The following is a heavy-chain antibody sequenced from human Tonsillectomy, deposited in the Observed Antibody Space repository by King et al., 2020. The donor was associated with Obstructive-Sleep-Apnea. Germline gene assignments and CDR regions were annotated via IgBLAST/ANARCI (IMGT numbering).Heavy chain of an antibody. V-gene: IGHV3-30*04. J-gene: IGHJ4*02. CDR2: ISYDGSNK. Sequence: VQLVESGGGVVQPGRSLRLSCAASGFTFSSYAMHWVRQAPGKGLEWVAVISYDGSNKYYADSVKGRFTISRDNSKNTLYLQMNSLRAEDTAVYYCARGGLLGGLGRGGILTGFVFFDYWGQGTLVTVSS. CDR3: ARGGLLGGLGRGGILTGFVFFDY. CDR1: GFTFSSYA. D-gene: IGHD3-9*01.